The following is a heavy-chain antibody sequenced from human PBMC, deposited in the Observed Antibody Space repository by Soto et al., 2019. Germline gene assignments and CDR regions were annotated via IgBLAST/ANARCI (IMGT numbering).Heavy chain of an antibody. J-gene: IGHJ5*02. CDR3: ATSLVERPPPGPRPSVTLKDDWVAP. V-gene: IGHV3-30*03. Sequence: QVQLVESGGGVVQPGRSLRLSCAASGFTFRNYAMHWVRQAPGRGLEWVAIISYDGSNKFYADSVKGRFSISRDNSKNSLSPQMNSLTPEVTALYHCATSLVERPPPGPRPSVTLKDDWVAPWGQGTLVSVSS. D-gene: IGHD2-8*02. CDR2: ISYDGSNK. CDR1: GFTFRNYA.